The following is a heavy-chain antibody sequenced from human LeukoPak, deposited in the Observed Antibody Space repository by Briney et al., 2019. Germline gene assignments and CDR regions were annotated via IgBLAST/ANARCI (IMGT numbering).Heavy chain of an antibody. CDR3: ARGEAYYYDSSGYS. V-gene: IGHV3-30*03. CDR1: GFTFSSYG. CDR2: ISYDGSNK. D-gene: IGHD3-22*01. J-gene: IGHJ4*02. Sequence: QPGGSLRLSCAASGFTFSSYGMHWVRQAPGKGLEWVAVISYDGSNKYYADSVKGRFTISRDNSKNTLYLQMNSLRAEDTAVYYCARGEAYYYDSSGYSWGQGTLVTVSS.